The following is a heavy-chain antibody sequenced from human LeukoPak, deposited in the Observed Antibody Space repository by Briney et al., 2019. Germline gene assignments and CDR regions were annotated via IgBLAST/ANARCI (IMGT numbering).Heavy chain of an antibody. J-gene: IGHJ3*02. Sequence: SQTLSLTCTVSGGSISSGDYYWSWIRQPPGTGLEWIGYIYYSGSTYYNPSLKSRVTISVDTSKNQFSLKLGSVTAADTAVYYCARRGARGAFDIWGQGTMVTVSS. CDR1: GGSISSGDYY. D-gene: IGHD3-10*01. CDR3: ARRGARGAFDI. V-gene: IGHV4-30-4*01. CDR2: IYYSGST.